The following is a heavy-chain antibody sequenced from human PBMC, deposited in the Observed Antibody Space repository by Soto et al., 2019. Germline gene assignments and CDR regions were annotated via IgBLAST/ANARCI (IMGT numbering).Heavy chain of an antibody. CDR2: INYSGFT. V-gene: IGHV4-39*01. Sequence: PSETLSLTCSVSGGSISSSSYYWGWIRQPPGKGLEWIGTINYSGFTYYNPSLKSRVTISVDTSKNQFSLKLSSVTAPDSAVFYCARHREGSSSSSWFDSWGQGTLVTVSS. D-gene: IGHD6-6*01. CDR1: GGSISSSSYY. CDR3: ARHREGSSSSSWFDS. J-gene: IGHJ5*01.